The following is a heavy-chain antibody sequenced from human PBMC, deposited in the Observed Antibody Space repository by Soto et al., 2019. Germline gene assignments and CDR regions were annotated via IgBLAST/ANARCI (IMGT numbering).Heavy chain of an antibody. CDR1: GFTFSSYS. D-gene: IGHD6-13*01. CDR2: ISSGSTTI. V-gene: IGHV3-48*01. J-gene: IGHJ4*02. CDR3: ARGYSSFDY. Sequence: GGSLRLSCAASGFTFSSYSIHWVRQAPGKGLEWVSYISSGSTTIYYADSVRGRFTISRDNAKNSLYLQMNSLRAEDTAVYYCARGYSSFDYWGQGTLGTVAS.